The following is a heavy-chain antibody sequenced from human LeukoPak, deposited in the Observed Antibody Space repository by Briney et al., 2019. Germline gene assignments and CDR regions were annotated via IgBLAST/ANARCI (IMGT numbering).Heavy chain of an antibody. V-gene: IGHV3-23*01. Sequence: GGSLRLSCAASGFTFSSYAMSWVRQAPGKGLEWVSAISGNGGSTYYADSVKGRFTISRDNSKNTLYLQMNSLRAEDTAVYYCAKNYGGIVVVPAAIAFDIWGQGTMVTVSS. CDR1: GFTFSSYA. CDR2: ISGNGGST. CDR3: AKNYGGIVVVPAAIAFDI. J-gene: IGHJ3*02. D-gene: IGHD2-2*01.